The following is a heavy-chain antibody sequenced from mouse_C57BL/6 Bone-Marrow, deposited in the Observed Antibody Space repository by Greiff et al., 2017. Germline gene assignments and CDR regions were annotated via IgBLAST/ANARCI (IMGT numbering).Heavy chain of an antibody. V-gene: IGHV1-5*01. CDR1: GFTFNGYC. Sequence: VQLQQPGTVLARPGASVKMSCTTSGFTFNGYCMHWVKQRPGQGLEWIGPIYPGNSDTSYTQKFQGKAKLTAVTSASTAYMELSSLTNEDSDVYCCTRRYYFDYWHQSTTLTVSA. CDR2: IYPGNSDT. J-gene: IGHJ2*01. CDR3: TRRYYFDY.